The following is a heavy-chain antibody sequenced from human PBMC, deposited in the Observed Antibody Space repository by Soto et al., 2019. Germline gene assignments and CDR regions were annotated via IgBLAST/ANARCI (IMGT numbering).Heavy chain of an antibody. V-gene: IGHV1-69*01. J-gene: IGHJ6*02. CDR1: GGTFGSYA. CDR2: IIPIPGTA. Sequence: QVQLVQSGAEVKKPGSSVKVSCKASGGTFGSYAISWVRQAPGQGLEWMGGIIPIPGTANYAQKFQGRVTIAADESTNTAYMELSSLRSEDTAVYYCARSQGSSTSLEIYDYYYYGMDVWGQGNTVTVSS. CDR3: ARSQGSSTSLEIYDYYYYGMDV. D-gene: IGHD2-2*01.